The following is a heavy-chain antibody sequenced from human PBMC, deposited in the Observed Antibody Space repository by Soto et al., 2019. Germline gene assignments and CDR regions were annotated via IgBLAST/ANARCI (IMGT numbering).Heavy chain of an antibody. J-gene: IGHJ5*01. CDR1: GDSFSNHY. V-gene: IGHV4-59*11. D-gene: IGHD3-22*01. CDR2: IFHSGIT. CDR3: ARDRYFYDSRGYYRTLDS. Sequence: SETLSLTCTISGDSFSNHYWTWIRQSPGKGLEWIGYIFHSGITDYNPSVKSRVTISIDKSRNLFSLNLTSVTAADTAVYYCARDRYFYDSRGYYRTLDSWGQGTLVTVSS.